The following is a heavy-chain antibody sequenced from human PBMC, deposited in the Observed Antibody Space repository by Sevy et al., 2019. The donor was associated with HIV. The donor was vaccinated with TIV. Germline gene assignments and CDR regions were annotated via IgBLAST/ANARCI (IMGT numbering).Heavy chain of an antibody. D-gene: IGHD2-2*01. CDR2: IYPGDSDT. CDR3: ARVVPAAIGNCFDP. J-gene: IGHJ5*02. Sequence: GESLKISCKGSGYSFTSYWIGWVRQMPGKGLEWMGIIYPGDSDTTYSPSFQGQVNISADKSFSTAYLQWSSLQASDTAMYYCARVVPAAIGNCFDPWGQGTLVTVSS. V-gene: IGHV5-51*01. CDR1: GYSFTSYW.